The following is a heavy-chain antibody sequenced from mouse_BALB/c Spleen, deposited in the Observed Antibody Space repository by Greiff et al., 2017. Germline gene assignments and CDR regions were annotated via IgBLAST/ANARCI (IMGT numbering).Heavy chain of an antibody. CDR2: IWAGGST. J-gene: IGHJ3*01. V-gene: IGHV2-9*02. D-gene: IGHD2-4*01. CDR1: GFSLTSYG. CDR3: ARGATMITTWFAY. Sequence: VKLVESGPGLVAPSQSLSITCTVSGFSLTSYGVHWVRQPPGKGLEWLGVIWAGGSTNYNSALMSRLSISKDNSKSQVFLKMNSLQTDDTAMYYCARGATMITTWFAYWGQGTLVTVSA.